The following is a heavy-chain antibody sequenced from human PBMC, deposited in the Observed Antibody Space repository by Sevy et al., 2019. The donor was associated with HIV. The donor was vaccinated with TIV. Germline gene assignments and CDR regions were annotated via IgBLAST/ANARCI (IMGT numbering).Heavy chain of an antibody. CDR1: GFTFSSYA. J-gene: IGHJ4*02. CDR2: ISGSGGST. CDR3: ATHYYHSSGYLFDY. Sequence: GGSLRLSCAASGFTFSSYAMSWVRQAPGKGLEWVSAISGSGGSTYYADSVKGRFTISRDNSKNTLYLQMNSLRAEDTAVYYCATHYYHSSGYLFDYWGQGTLVTVSS. V-gene: IGHV3-23*01. D-gene: IGHD3-22*01.